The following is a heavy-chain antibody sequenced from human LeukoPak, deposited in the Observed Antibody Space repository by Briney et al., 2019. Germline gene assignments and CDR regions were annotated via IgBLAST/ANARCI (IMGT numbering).Heavy chain of an antibody. Sequence: PGGSLRLSCAASGFTFSSYSMNWVRQAPGKGLEWVSSISSSSYIYYADSVKGRFTISRDNAKNSLYLQMNSLRAEDTAVYYCARHSSGWSGKGTFDYWGQGTLVTVSS. V-gene: IGHV3-21*01. J-gene: IGHJ4*02. CDR3: ARHSSGWSGKGTFDY. CDR1: GFTFSSYS. D-gene: IGHD6-19*01. CDR2: ISSSSYI.